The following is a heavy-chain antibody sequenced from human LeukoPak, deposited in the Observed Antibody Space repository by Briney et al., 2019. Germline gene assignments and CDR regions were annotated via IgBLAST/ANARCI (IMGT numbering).Heavy chain of an antibody. D-gene: IGHD3-9*01. CDR3: AKWGQYYDILTGYYKYFDY. CDR2: ISGSGGST. CDR1: GFTFSSYA. V-gene: IGHV3-23*01. Sequence: GSLRLSCAASGFTFSSYAMSWVRQAPGKGLEWVSAISGSGGSTYYADSVKGRFTISRDNSKNTLYLQMNSLRAEDTAVYYCAKWGQYYDILTGYYKYFDYWGQGTLVTVSS. J-gene: IGHJ4*02.